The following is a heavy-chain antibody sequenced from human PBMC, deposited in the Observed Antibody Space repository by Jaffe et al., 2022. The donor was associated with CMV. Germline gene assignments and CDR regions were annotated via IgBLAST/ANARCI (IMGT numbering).Heavy chain of an antibody. CDR2: IYYSGST. D-gene: IGHD3-22*01. J-gene: IGHJ3*02. V-gene: IGHV4-59*08. Sequence: QVQLQESGPGLVKPSETLSLTCTVSGGSISSYYWSWIRQPPGKGLEWIGYIYYSGSTNYNPSLKSRVTISVDTSKNQFSLKLSSVTAADTAVYYCARLSRFMYYYDSSGSRAQDAFDIWGQGTMVTVSS. CDR1: GGSISSYY. CDR3: ARLSRFMYYYDSSGSRAQDAFDI.